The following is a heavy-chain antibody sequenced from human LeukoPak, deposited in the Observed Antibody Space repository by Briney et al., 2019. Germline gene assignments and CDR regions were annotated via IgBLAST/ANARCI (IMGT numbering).Heavy chain of an antibody. CDR1: GFNFFDYV. Sequence: GGSLRPSCVVSGFNFFDYVMIWVRQAPGKGLEWVSGIERSGANTYYADFVKGQFTISRDNSKNTLFLQMNSLRAEDTAVYYCASKTGKTGTYDWGQGTLVTVSS. V-gene: IGHV3-23*01. CDR2: IERSGANT. CDR3: ASKTGKTGTYD. J-gene: IGHJ4*02. D-gene: IGHD1-1*01.